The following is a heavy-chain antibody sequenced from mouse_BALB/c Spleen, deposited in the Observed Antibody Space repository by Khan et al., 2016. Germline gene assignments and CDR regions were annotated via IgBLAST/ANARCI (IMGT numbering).Heavy chain of an antibody. J-gene: IGHJ4*01. CDR2: IDPSDSYT. CDR3: ARWGA. D-gene: IGHD3-1*01. Sequence: QVQLQQPGAELVTPGASVKLSCKASGYTFTSYWIHWLKQRPGQGLEWIGEIDPSDSYTNYNQKFKGKATLTVDKSSSTAYMQLSSLTSEDSAVYYCARWGAWGQGTSVTVSS. V-gene: IGHV1-69*02. CDR1: GYTFTSYW.